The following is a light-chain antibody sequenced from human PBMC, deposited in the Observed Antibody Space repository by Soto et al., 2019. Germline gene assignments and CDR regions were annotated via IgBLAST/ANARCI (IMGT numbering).Light chain of an antibody. V-gene: IGKV3D-15*02. Sequence: EVGMRQSAATLSVSPGERATLSCRASQSVSSNLAWYQQKPGQAPRLLIYDASNRATGIPARFSGSGSGTDFTLTISRLEPEDFAVYYCQQYGTSLWTFGQGTKV. CDR1: QSVSSN. J-gene: IGKJ1*01. CDR3: QQYGTSLWT. CDR2: DAS.